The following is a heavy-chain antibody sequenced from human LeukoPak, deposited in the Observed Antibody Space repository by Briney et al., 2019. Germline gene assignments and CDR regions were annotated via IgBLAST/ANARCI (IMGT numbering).Heavy chain of an antibody. Sequence: GGSLRLSCAASGFTFSNYWMSWVRQAPGKGLEWVANIKEDGIDKYYVGSVKGRFTISRDNSKNTLYLQMNSLRAEDTAVYYCARASFPYSGSYLIDYWGQGTLVTVSS. V-gene: IGHV3-7*01. J-gene: IGHJ4*02. CDR2: IKEDGIDK. CDR1: GFTFSNYW. D-gene: IGHD1-26*01. CDR3: ARASFPYSGSYLIDY.